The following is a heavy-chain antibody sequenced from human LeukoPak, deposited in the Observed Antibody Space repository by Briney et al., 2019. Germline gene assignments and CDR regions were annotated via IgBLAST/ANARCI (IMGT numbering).Heavy chain of an antibody. J-gene: IGHJ3*02. V-gene: IGHV3-7*05. CDR3: ARDPTVTNFHDAFDI. D-gene: IGHD4-17*01. CDR1: GFTFSSYW. Sequence: GRSLALSCTASGFTFSSYWMSWVRQAPGKGLEWVATIKQDGSQKEYVESVQGRFTVSRDNAKNSLYLHMNRLRAEDTAVYYCARDPTVTNFHDAFDIWGQGTMVTVSS. CDR2: IKQDGSQK.